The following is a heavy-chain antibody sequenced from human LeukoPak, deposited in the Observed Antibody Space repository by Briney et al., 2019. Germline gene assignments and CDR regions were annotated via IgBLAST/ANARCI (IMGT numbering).Heavy chain of an antibody. CDR1: GYTFTGYY. V-gene: IGHV1-2*02. Sequence: ASVKVSCKASGYTFTGYYMHWVRQAPGQGLEWMGWINPNSGGTNYAQKFQGRVTMTRDTSISTAYMELSRLRSDDTAVYYCARELAYYYGSGSQDYWGQGTLVTASS. D-gene: IGHD3-10*01. CDR2: INPNSGGT. CDR3: ARELAYYYGSGSQDY. J-gene: IGHJ4*02.